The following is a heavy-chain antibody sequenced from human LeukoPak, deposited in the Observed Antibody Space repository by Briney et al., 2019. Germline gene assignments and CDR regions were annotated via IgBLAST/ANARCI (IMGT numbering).Heavy chain of an antibody. Sequence: GGSLRLSCAASGSTFSNYAMSWVRQAPGKGLEWVSGIGGSGGSTYYADSVTGRFTISRDNSKNTLYVQMSSLRAEDTAVYYCAKGGDWEPLDYWGQGTLLTVSS. D-gene: IGHD1-26*01. CDR2: IGGSGGST. CDR3: AKGGDWEPLDY. J-gene: IGHJ4*02. V-gene: IGHV3-23*01. CDR1: GSTFSNYA.